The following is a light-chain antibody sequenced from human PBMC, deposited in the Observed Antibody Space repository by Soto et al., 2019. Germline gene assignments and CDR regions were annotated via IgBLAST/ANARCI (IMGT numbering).Light chain of an antibody. CDR1: SSDVGNYKL. CDR2: EGS. V-gene: IGLV2-23*01. CDR3: CSYVKTSTFHV. J-gene: IGLJ1*01. Sequence: QSALTQPASVSGSPGQSITISCTGTSSDVGNYKLVSWYQQHPGKAPKLMIYEGSKRPSGVSNRFSGSKSGNTASLTIAGLQAEDEADYSCCSYVKTSTFHVFGTGTKVTDL.